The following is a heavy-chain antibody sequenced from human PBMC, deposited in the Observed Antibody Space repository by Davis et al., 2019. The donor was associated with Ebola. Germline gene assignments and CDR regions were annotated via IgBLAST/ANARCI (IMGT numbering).Heavy chain of an antibody. V-gene: IGHV5-51*01. J-gene: IGHJ4*02. CDR1: GYSFTSYW. CDR2: IYPGDSDT. CDR3: AGTDAIYGDYGY. D-gene: IGHD4-17*01. Sequence: TVSCKGSGYSFTSYWIGWVRQMPGKGLEWMGIIYPGDSDTRYSPSFQGQVTISADKSISTAYLQWSSLKASDTAMYYYAGTDAIYGDYGYWGQGTLVTVSS.